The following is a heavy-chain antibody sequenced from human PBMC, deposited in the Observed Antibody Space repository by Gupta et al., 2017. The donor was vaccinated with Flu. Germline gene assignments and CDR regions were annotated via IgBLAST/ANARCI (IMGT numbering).Heavy chain of an antibody. J-gene: IGHJ5*02. V-gene: IGHV3-7*01. CDR2: IKVDGSEK. Sequence: KGMEWVANIKVDGSEKYYVHSVKGRFTISRDNVKNSLYLQMNSLRAEDTAVYYCARVRHCTDTIPRGCWCDPWGQGTLVTVSS. CDR3: ARVRHCTDTIPRGCWCDP. D-gene: IGHD2-8*02.